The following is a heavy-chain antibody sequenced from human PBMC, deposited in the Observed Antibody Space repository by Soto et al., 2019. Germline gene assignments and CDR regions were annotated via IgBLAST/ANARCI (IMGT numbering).Heavy chain of an antibody. Sequence: GGALRLSCAASGFTFDDYAMHWVRQAPGKGLEWVSGISWNSGSIGYADSAKGRFTISRDNAKNSLYLQMNSLRAEDTALYYCAKDIGYGAYSSDYYFDYWGQGTLVTVSS. V-gene: IGHV3-9*01. J-gene: IGHJ4*02. CDR3: AKDIGYGAYSSDYYFDY. D-gene: IGHD4-17*01. CDR2: ISWNSGSI. CDR1: GFTFDDYA.